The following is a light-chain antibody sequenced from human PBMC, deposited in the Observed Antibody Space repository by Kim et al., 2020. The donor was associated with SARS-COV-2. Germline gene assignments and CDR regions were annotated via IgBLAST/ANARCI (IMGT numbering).Light chain of an antibody. V-gene: IGKV1-39*01. CDR3: QQSYSIPYT. J-gene: IGKJ2*01. Sequence: SASVRDRVTITCGASESISSYLNRYQQKPGKAPTLLIYAASSLHSGVPSRFSGSGSGTDFTLSISSLQPEDFATYYCQQSYSIPYTFGQGTKLEI. CDR1: ESISSY. CDR2: AAS.